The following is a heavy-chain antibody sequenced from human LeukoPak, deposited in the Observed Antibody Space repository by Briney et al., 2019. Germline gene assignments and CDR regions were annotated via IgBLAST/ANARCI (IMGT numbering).Heavy chain of an antibody. CDR1: GGSISSYY. D-gene: IGHD6-13*01. CDR3: ARQTDYSSSWFDY. J-gene: IGHJ4*02. Sequence: SETLSLTCTVSGGSISSYYWSWIRQSPGKGLEWIGNIYYSGNTNYNPSLKSRVTISVDTSKNQFSLKVSSVTAADTAVYYCARQTDYSSSWFDYWGQGTLATVSS. V-gene: IGHV4-59*08. CDR2: IYYSGNT.